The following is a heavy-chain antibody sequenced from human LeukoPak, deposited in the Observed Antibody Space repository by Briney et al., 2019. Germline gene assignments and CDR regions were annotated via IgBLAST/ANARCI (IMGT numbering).Heavy chain of an antibody. V-gene: IGHV3-23*01. D-gene: IGHD5-24*01. J-gene: IGHJ5*02. CDR2: ISGSGGST. Sequence: PGGSLRLSCAASGFTFSSYAMSWVRQAPGKGLEWVSAISGSGGSTYYADSVKGRFTISRDNSKNTLYLQMNSLRAEDTAVYYCAKDGMTNYNPWDWFDLWGQGTLVTVSS. CDR3: AKDGMTNYNPWDWFDL. CDR1: GFTFSSYA.